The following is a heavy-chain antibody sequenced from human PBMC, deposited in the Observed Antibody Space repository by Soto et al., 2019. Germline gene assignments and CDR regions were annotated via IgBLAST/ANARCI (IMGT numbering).Heavy chain of an antibody. D-gene: IGHD4-17*01. CDR3: AAELDYGVAFEI. CDR2: IVVGSGNT. V-gene: IGHV1-58*01. CDR1: GFTFTSSA. Sequence: SVKVSCKASGFTFTSSAVQWVRQARGQRLEWIGWIVVGSGNTNYAQKFQERVTITRDMSTSTAYMELSSLRSEDTAVYYCAAELDYGVAFEIWAQGTMVTVSS. J-gene: IGHJ3*02.